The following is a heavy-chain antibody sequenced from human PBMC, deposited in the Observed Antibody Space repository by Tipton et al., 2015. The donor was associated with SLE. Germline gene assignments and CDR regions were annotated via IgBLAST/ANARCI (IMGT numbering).Heavy chain of an antibody. CDR2: LNSDGIST. CDR3: AAYCLGGSCVWGV. J-gene: IGHJ6*04. D-gene: IGHD2-15*01. CDR1: GSTFSRYW. V-gene: IGHV3-74*01. Sequence: SLRLSCAASGSTFSRYWMHWVRQAPGKGLVWVSGLNSDGISTYYADSVKGRFTISTDNAKNTLYLQMNSLRAEDTAVYYCAAYCLGGSCVWGVWGKGTTVTVSS.